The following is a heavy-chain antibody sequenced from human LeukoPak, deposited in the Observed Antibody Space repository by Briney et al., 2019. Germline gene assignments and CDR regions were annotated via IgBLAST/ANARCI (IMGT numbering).Heavy chain of an antibody. CDR3: ARDITVTHLYYYGMDV. CDR2: INPNSCGT. J-gene: IGHJ6*02. D-gene: IGHD4-17*01. CDR1: GYTFTGYY. V-gene: IGHV1-2*02. Sequence: ASVKVSCKASGYTFTGYYMHWVRQAPGQGLAWMGWINPNSCGTNYAQKFRGRVTMTRDTSISTAYMEPSRLRSDDTAVYYCARDITVTHLYYYGMDVWGQGTTVTVSS.